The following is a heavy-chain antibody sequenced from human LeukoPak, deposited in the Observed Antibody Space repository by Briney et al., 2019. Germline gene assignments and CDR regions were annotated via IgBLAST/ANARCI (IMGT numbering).Heavy chain of an antibody. D-gene: IGHD3-16*01. J-gene: IGHJ3*02. CDR3: AREHHDGSPEI. Sequence: GVSLRLSCAASGFTFSSYAMHWVRQAPGKGLEWVAVISYDGSNKYYADSVKGRFTISRDNSKNTLYLQMNSLRAEDTAVYYCAREHHDGSPEIWGQGTMVTVSS. CDR1: GFTFSSYA. CDR2: ISYDGSNK. V-gene: IGHV3-30-3*01.